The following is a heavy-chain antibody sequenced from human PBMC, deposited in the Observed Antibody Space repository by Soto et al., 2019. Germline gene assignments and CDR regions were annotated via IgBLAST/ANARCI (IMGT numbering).Heavy chain of an antibody. CDR3: AKTSIDQRSAYPTYHWFDT. V-gene: IGHV3-43*01. Sequence: GGTLRLSCAASGFSFDDYTLYWVRQRPGKGLEWVSLITWDGGRTSYADSVKGRFTISRDNNKDSLYQQMNSLKTENSVLYYCAKTSIDQRSAYPTYHWFDTWGQGTLVTVSS. CDR1: GFSFDDYT. J-gene: IGHJ5*02. D-gene: IGHD3-3*01. CDR2: ITWDGGRT.